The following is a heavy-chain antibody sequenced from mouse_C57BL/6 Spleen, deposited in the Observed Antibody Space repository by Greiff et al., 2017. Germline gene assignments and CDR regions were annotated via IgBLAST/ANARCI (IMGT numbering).Heavy chain of an antibody. D-gene: IGHD1-1*01. CDR1: GYAFSSYW. CDR2: IYPGDGDT. Sequence: QVQLQQSGAELVKPGASVKISCKASGYAFSSYWMNWVKQRPGKGLEWIGQIYPGDGDTNYNGKFKGKATLTADKSSSTAYMQLSSLTSEDSAVYFCARHYYGSSSYFDYWGQGTTLTVSS. CDR3: ARHYYGSSSYFDY. J-gene: IGHJ2*01. V-gene: IGHV1-80*01.